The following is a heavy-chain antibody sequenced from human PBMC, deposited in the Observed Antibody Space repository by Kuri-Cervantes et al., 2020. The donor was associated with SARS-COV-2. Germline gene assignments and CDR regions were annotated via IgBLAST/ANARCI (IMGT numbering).Heavy chain of an antibody. D-gene: IGHD3-22*01. CDR2: ISGSGGST. CDR3: ASNMRDSSAPDAFDI. V-gene: IGHV3-23*01. Sequence: GGSLRLSCAASGFTFSSYAMSWVRQAPGKGLEWVSAISGSGGSTYYADSVKGRFTISRDNSKNTLYLQMNSLRAEDTAVYYCASNMRDSSAPDAFDIWGQGTMVTVSS. CDR1: GFTFSSYA. J-gene: IGHJ3*02.